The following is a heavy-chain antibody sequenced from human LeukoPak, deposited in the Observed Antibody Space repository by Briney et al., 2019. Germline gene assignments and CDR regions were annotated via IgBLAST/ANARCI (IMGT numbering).Heavy chain of an antibody. CDR1: GFTFTHYS. Sequence: PGGSLRLSCVASGFTFTHYSMHWVRQAPGKGLEWVSLILYDGSSQYYADSVRGRFTISRDDSKNTLFLQMNSLRAEDTAMYYCATDGLTGRTDGTLESWGQGTLVTVSS. CDR3: ATDGLTGRTDGTLES. J-gene: IGHJ4*02. CDR2: ILYDGSSQ. V-gene: IGHV3-30-3*01. D-gene: IGHD1-20*01.